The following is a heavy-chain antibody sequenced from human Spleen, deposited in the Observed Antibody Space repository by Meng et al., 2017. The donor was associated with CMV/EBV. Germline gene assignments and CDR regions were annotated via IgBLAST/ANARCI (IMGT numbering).Heavy chain of an antibody. CDR1: GYTFSGNY. J-gene: IGHJ4*02. Sequence: ASVKVSCKASGYTFSGNYIYWVRQAPGQGLAWMGWINPNTGDTNYTQKFQDRVTMTRDTSISTAYMELSRLRSDDTAVYYCARVPRFLEPHWGQGTLVTVSS. CDR2: INPNTGDT. V-gene: IGHV1-2*02. D-gene: IGHD3-3*01. CDR3: ARVPRFLEPH.